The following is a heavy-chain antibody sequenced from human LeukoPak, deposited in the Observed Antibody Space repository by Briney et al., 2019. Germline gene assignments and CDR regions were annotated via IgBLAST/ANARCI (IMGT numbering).Heavy chain of an antibody. CDR3: VRGPNNQVVRGVIGYYYMDV. CDR2: MNPNSGEK. V-gene: IGHV1-8*01. CDR1: GYTFTSYD. D-gene: IGHD3-10*01. J-gene: IGHJ6*03. Sequence: ASVKVSCKASGYTFTSYDINWVRQATGQGLEWMGWMNPNSGEKGHAQKFQGRVTITRETSINTAYMELSSLRSEDTAVYYCVRGPNNQVVRGVIGYYYMDVWGKGTTVTVSS.